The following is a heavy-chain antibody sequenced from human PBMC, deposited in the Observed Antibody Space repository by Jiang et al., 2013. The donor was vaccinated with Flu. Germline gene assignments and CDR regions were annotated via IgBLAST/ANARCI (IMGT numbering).Heavy chain of an antibody. CDR2: IDWDDDK. J-gene: IGHJ6*02. V-gene: IGHV2-70*04. CDR1: GFSLSTRGMR. D-gene: IGHD2/OR15-2a*01. Sequence: KPTQTLTLTCTFSGFSLSTRGMRVSWIRQPPGKALEWLARIDWDDDKFYSTSLKTRLTISKDTSKNQVVLTMTNMDPVDTATYYCAQIVSQLRNMDVWGQGITVTVSS. CDR3: AQIVSQLRNMDV.